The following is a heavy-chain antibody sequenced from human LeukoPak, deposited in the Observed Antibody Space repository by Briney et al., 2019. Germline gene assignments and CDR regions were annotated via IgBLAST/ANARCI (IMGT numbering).Heavy chain of an antibody. CDR3: ARSPRMFWFDP. J-gene: IGHJ5*02. V-gene: IGHV1-46*01. D-gene: IGHD2-15*01. Sequence: ASVKVSCKASGYTFTSYYMHWVRQAPGQGLEWMGIINPSGGSTSYAQKFQGRVTMTRDMSTSTVYMELSSLRSEDTAVYYCARSPRMFWFDPWGQGTLVTVSS. CDR1: GYTFTSYY. CDR2: INPSGGST.